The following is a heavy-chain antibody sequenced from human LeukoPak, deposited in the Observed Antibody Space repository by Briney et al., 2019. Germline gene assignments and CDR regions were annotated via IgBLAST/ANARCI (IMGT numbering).Heavy chain of an antibody. V-gene: IGHV1-2*02. Sequence: ASVKVSCKASGYTFTGYYMHWVRQAPGQGLEWMGWINPNSDGTNYAQKFQGRVTMTRDTSISTAYMELSRLRSDDTAVYYCARDTGGSVTFDYWGQGTLVTVSS. J-gene: IGHJ4*02. D-gene: IGHD1-26*01. CDR3: ARDTGGSVTFDY. CDR2: INPNSDGT. CDR1: GYTFTGYY.